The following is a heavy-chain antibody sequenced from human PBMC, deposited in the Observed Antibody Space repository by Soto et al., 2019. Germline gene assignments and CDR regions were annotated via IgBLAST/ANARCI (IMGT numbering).Heavy chain of an antibody. CDR1: GGSISSYY. D-gene: IGHD6-19*01. Sequence: QVQLQESGPGLVKPSETLSLTCTVSGGSISSYYWSWIRQPPGKGLELIGYIYYSGSTNYTPSLRSRVTISVDTSKNQSSLKLSSVTAADTAVYYCARLVGSDWHWGTGFDPWGQGTLVTVSS. J-gene: IGHJ5*02. CDR3: ARLVGSDWHWGTGFDP. CDR2: IYYSGST. V-gene: IGHV4-59*08.